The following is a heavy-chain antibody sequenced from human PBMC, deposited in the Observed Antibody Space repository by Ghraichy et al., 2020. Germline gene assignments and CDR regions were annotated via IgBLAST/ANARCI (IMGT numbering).Heavy chain of an antibody. D-gene: IGHD4-23*01. Sequence: GGSLRLSCAASGFTFSSYSMNWVRQAPGKGLEWVSSISSSSSYIYYADSVKGRFTISRDNAKNSLYLQMNSLRAEDTAVYYCARVGGNSGGWYFELWGRGTLVTVAS. CDR3: ARVGGNSGGWYFEL. J-gene: IGHJ2*01. CDR1: GFTFSSYS. V-gene: IGHV3-21*01. CDR2: ISSSSSYI.